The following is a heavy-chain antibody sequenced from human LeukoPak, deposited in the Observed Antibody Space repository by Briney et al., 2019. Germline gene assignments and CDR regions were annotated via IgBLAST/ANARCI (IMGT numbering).Heavy chain of an antibody. CDR3: AKAMGIAVAGSYWYFDL. CDR2: ISYDGSNK. CDR1: GFTFSSYG. J-gene: IGHJ2*01. D-gene: IGHD6-19*01. V-gene: IGHV3-30*18. Sequence: GSLRLSCAASGFTFSSYGMHWVRQAPGKGLEWVAVISYDGSNKYYADSVKGRFTISRDNSKNTLYLQMNSLRAEDTAVYYCAKAMGIAVAGSYWYFDLWGRGTLVTVSS.